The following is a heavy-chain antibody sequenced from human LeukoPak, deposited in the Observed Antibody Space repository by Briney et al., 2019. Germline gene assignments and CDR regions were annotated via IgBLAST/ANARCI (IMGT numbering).Heavy chain of an antibody. CDR1: GFTFSSYA. D-gene: IGHD1-26*01. J-gene: IGHJ4*02. CDR2: ISYDGSNK. Sequence: GGSLRLSCAASGFTFSSYAMYWVRQAPGNGLEWVAVISYDGSNKYYADSVKGRFTISRDNSKNTLFLQMNSLRAEDTAVYYCSRGLGMYYFDYWGQGTLVTVSS. CDR3: SRGLGMYYFDY. V-gene: IGHV3-30-3*01.